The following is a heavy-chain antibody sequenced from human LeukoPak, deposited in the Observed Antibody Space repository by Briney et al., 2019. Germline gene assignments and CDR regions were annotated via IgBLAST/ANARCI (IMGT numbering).Heavy chain of an antibody. D-gene: IGHD3-22*01. CDR3: ASHASGYFG. V-gene: IGHV3-7*01. CDR1: GFTFSNHW. CDR2: IKQDGSDK. Sequence: PGGSLRLSCAASGFTFSNHWMTWVRQAPGKGLEWVANIKQDGSDKNHVDSVKGRFTISRENARSSLYLQMYSLRAEDTAVYYCASHASGYFGWGQGTVVTVSS. J-gene: IGHJ4*02.